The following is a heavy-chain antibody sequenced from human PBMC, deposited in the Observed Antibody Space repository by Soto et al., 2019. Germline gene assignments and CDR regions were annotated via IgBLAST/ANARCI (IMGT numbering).Heavy chain of an antibody. CDR3: ARVYSSSTSCYYYYGMDV. V-gene: IGHV1-3*01. D-gene: IGHD2-2*01. J-gene: IGHJ6*02. Sequence: QVQLVQSGAEVKKPGASVKVSCKASGYSFTSYAMHWVRQAPGQRLEWMGWINAGNGNTKYSQKFQGRVTITRDTSASTAYMELSSLRSEDTAVYYCARVYSSSTSCYYYYGMDVWGQGTTVTVSS. CDR1: GYSFTSYA. CDR2: INAGNGNT.